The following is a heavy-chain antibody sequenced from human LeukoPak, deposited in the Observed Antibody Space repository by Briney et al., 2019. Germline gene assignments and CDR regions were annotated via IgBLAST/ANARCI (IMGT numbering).Heavy chain of an antibody. CDR3: ARGTYYYGSGRGRSVDY. J-gene: IGHJ4*02. D-gene: IGHD3-10*01. CDR2: MNPNSGNT. Sequence: GASVKVSCKASGYTFTSYDINWVRQATGQGLEWMGWMNPNSGNTGYAQKFQGRVTMTRNTFISTAYMELSSLRSEDTAVYYCARGTYYYGSGRGRSVDYWGQGTLVTVSS. CDR1: GYTFTSYD. V-gene: IGHV1-8*01.